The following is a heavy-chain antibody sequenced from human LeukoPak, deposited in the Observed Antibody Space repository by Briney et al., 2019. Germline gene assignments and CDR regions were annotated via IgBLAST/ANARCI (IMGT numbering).Heavy chain of an antibody. D-gene: IGHD3-22*01. CDR1: GGSVSSGSYY. V-gene: IGHV4-61*01. CDR3: ARALPTYYYDSSGYFDY. Sequence: SETLSLTCTVSGGSVSSGSYYWSWIRQPPGKGLEWIGYIYYSGSTYYNPSLKSRVTISVDTSKNQFSLKLSSVTAADTAVYYCARALPTYYYDSSGYFDYWGQGTLVTVSS. CDR2: IYYSGST. J-gene: IGHJ4*02.